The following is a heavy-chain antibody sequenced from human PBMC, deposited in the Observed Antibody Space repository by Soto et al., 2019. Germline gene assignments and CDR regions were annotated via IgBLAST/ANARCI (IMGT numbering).Heavy chain of an antibody. V-gene: IGHV3-33*01. Sequence: QVQLVESGGGVVQPGTSLRLSCAASGFTFSNYGMNWVRQAPGKGLEWVAVIWHDGSNKYYADSVKGRFTISRDNSKNTLYLHMNSLRVEDTAVYHCARVSSAYGMDVWGQGTTVTVSS. CDR3: ARVSSAYGMDV. J-gene: IGHJ6*02. CDR2: IWHDGSNK. CDR1: GFTFSNYG.